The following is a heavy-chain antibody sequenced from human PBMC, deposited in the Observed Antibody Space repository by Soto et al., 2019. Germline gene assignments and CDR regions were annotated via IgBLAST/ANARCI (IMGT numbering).Heavy chain of an antibody. J-gene: IGHJ5*02. V-gene: IGHV4-39*01. CDR3: ARGNDTAMVDEDWFDP. CDR2: IYYSGST. Sequence: ETLSLTCTVSGGSISSSSYYWGWIRQPPGKGLEWIGSIYYSGSTYYNPSLKSRVTISVDTSKNQFSLKLSSVTAADTAVYYCARGNDTAMVDEDWFDPWGQGTLVTVSS. D-gene: IGHD5-18*01. CDR1: GGSISSSSYY.